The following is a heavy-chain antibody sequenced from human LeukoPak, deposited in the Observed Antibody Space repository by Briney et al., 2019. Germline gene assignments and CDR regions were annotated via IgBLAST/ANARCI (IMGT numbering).Heavy chain of an antibody. J-gene: IGHJ4*02. CDR2: ISSSGSTI. CDR1: GFTFSSYE. V-gene: IGHV3-48*03. D-gene: IGHD2-2*01. CDR3: ARERGYCSSTSCYDNFDY. Sequence: GGSLRLSCAASGFTFSSYEMNWVRQAPGKGLEWVSYISSSGSTIYYADSVKGRFTISRDNAKNSLYLQMNSLRAEDTAVYYCARERGYCSSTSCYDNFDYWGQGTLVTVSS.